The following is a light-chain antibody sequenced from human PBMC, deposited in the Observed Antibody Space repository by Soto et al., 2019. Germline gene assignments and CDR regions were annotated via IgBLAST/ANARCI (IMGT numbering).Light chain of an antibody. Sequence: EIVLTQSPATLSLSPGETASLSCRASQSIRSFLAWYQHKPGQAPRLLIYDASNRATGIPARFSGSGSGTDFTLTISSLEPEDFAVYHCQQYGSSPTTFGQGTKVDIK. CDR1: QSIRSF. CDR2: DAS. V-gene: IGKV3-11*01. J-gene: IGKJ1*01. CDR3: QQYGSSPTT.